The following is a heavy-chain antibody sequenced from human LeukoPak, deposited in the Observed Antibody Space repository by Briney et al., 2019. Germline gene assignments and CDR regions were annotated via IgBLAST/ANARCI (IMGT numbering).Heavy chain of an antibody. J-gene: IGHJ4*02. V-gene: IGHV3-43*01. D-gene: IGHD3-10*01. Sequence: GGSLRLSCAASGFTFSSYSMNWVRQAPGKGLEWVSLITWDGGSTYYADSVKGRFTISRDNSKNSLYLQMNSLRTEDTALYYCAKGKNTGSYLSHVDYWGQGTLVTVSS. CDR1: GFTFSSYS. CDR3: AKGKNTGSYLSHVDY. CDR2: ITWDGGST.